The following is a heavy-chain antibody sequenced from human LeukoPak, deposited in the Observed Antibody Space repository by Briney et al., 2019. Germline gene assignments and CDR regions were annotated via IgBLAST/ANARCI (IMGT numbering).Heavy chain of an antibody. CDR1: GFTFDDYG. V-gene: IGHV3-20*04. CDR3: ARAGQLAYYYYYMDV. D-gene: IGHD6-6*01. Sequence: PGGSLRLSCAASGFTFDDYGMSWVRHAPGKGLEWVSGINWNGGSTGYADSVKGRFTISRDNAKNSLYLQMNSLRAEDTALYYCARAGQLAYYYYYMDVWGKGTTVTVSS. J-gene: IGHJ6*03. CDR2: INWNGGST.